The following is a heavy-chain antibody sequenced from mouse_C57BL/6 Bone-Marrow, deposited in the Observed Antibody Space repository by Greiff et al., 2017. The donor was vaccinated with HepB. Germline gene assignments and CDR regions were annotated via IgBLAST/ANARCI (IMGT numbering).Heavy chain of an antibody. D-gene: IGHD1-1*01. CDR1: GYTFTEYT. CDR2: FYPGSGSI. V-gene: IGHV1-62-2*01. Sequence: VKLMESGAELVKPGASVKLSCKASGYTFTEYTIHWVKQRSGQGLEWIGWFYPGSGSIKYNEKFKDKATLTEDKSSSTVYMELSRLTSEDSAVYFCARHKDIYYYGSFFAYWGQGTLVTVSA. J-gene: IGHJ3*01. CDR3: ARHKDIYYYGSFFAY.